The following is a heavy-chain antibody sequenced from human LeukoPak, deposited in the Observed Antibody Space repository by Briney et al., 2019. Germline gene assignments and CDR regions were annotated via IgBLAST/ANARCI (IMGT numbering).Heavy chain of an antibody. CDR1: GFTFSSYA. D-gene: IGHD6-19*01. Sequence: GGSLRLSCAASGFTFSSYAMSWVRQAPGKGLEWVSGINGSGGSTYYADSVKGRFTISRDNSKNTLYLQMNSLRAEDTAVYYCAKSIAVAGTGYFDHWGQGTLVTVSS. J-gene: IGHJ4*02. CDR3: AKSIAVAGTGYFDH. V-gene: IGHV3-23*01. CDR2: INGSGGST.